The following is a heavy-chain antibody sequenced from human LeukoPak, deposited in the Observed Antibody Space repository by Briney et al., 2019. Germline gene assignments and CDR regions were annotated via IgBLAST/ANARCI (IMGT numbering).Heavy chain of an antibody. V-gene: IGHV3-7*01. Sequence: GGSLRLSCAASGFTFSNYWMSWVRQAPGKGLEWVANIKQDGSEKYYVDSVKGRFTISRDNAKNSLYLQMNSLRAEDTAVYYCARVGYSNYDGPMVRHYDYWGQGTLVTVSS. CDR2: IKQDGSEK. D-gene: IGHD4-11*01. CDR1: GFTFSNYW. J-gene: IGHJ4*02. CDR3: ARVGYSNYDGPMVRHYDY.